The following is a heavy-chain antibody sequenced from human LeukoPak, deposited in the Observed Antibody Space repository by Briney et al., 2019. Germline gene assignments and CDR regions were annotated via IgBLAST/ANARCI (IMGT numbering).Heavy chain of an antibody. CDR1: GFTFSSYSM. D-gene: IGHD2-8*01. CDR2: ISLTGLT. V-gene: IGHV4-4*02. J-gene: IGHJ4*02. CDR3: SRENGAFSPFGY. Sequence: GSLRLSCAASGFTFSSYSMNWVRQSPGQGLEWIGEISLTGLTNYNPSLKSRVTMALDKSKNHLSLNLTSVTAADTAVYYCSRENGAFSPFGYWGQGTLVTVSS.